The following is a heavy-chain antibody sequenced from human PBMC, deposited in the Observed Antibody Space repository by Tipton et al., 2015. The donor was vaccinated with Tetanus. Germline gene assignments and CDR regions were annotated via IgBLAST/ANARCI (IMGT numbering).Heavy chain of an antibody. J-gene: IGHJ4*02. CDR2: ISYNGYT. CDR3: ATRPAGADWYAYFDY. D-gene: IGHD3/OR15-3a*01. CDR1: GGSISGGGYY. Sequence: TLSLTCTVSGGSISGGGYYWNWIRQQPGKGLEWIGSISYNGYTSYKPSLKSRATISADMSENHFSLKLTSVTAADTAVYYCATRPAGADWYAYFDYWGQGTLVTVSS. V-gene: IGHV4-31*03.